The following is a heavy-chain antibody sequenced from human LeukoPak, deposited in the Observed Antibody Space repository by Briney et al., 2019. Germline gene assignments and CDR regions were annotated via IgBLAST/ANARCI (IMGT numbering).Heavy chain of an antibody. Sequence: PGGSLRLSCLTSGFTLSTNAMSWVRQAPGKGLEWISGISGSGASTYYADSVKGRFTISRDNSKNTLYLQMNSLRDEDTAVYYCAKSSYYDSSGYYREYYFDYWGQGTLVTVSS. V-gene: IGHV3-23*01. J-gene: IGHJ4*02. D-gene: IGHD3-22*01. CDR3: AKSSYYDSSGYYREYYFDY. CDR2: ISGSGAST. CDR1: GFTLSTNA.